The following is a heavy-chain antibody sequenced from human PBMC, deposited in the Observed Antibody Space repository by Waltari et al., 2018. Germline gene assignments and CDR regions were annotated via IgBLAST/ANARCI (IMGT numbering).Heavy chain of an antibody. CDR2: IIPIFGTA. J-gene: IGHJ4*02. V-gene: IGHV1-69*13. D-gene: IGHD2-21*01. CDR3: ASSAYCGGDCYSAY. CDR1: GGTFSRYA. Sequence: QVQLVQSGAEVKTPGSSVKVSCKASGGTFSRYAISWVRQAPGQGLEWMGGIIPIFGTANYAQKFQGRVTITADESTSTAYMELSSLRSEDTAVYYCASSAYCGGDCYSAYWGQGTLVTVSS.